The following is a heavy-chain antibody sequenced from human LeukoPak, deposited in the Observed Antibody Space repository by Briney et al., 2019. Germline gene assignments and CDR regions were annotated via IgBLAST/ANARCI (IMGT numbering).Heavy chain of an antibody. D-gene: IGHD4-17*01. V-gene: IGHV3-23*01. CDR1: GLGLNRYV. CDR2: ISASGGTT. Sequence: GGSLRLSCEASGLGLNRYVMGWVRQAPGKGLEWVSTISASGGTTYYTDSVQGRFTISRDNSKNTLYLQMNSLRAEDTALYYCATLYGDYNWYFDLWGRSTLVNVSS. CDR3: ATLYGDYNWYFDL. J-gene: IGHJ2*01.